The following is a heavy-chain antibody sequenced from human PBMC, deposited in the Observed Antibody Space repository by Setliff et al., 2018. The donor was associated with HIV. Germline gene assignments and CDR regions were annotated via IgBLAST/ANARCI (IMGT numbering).Heavy chain of an antibody. J-gene: IGHJ6*03. CDR3: ARDGDSSGWYGYYYMDV. Sequence: GASVKVSCKASGGTFSTYAISWVRQAPGQGLEWMGRIIPIFGTANYAQKFQGRVTITADKSTSTAYTELSSLRSEDTAVYYCARDGDSSGWYGYYYMDVWGKGPRSPSP. V-gene: IGHV1-69*06. CDR2: IIPIFGTA. CDR1: GGTFSTYA. D-gene: IGHD6-19*01.